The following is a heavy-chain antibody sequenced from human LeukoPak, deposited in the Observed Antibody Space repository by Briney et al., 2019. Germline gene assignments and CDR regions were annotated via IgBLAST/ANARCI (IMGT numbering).Heavy chain of an antibody. Sequence: ASVKVSCKASGYTFTGYYMHWVRQAPGQGLEWMGWINPNSGGTNYAQKLQGRVTMTRDTSISTAYMELSRLRSDDTAVYYCARSGGYSSGWYDYYYYMDVWGKGTTVTVSS. D-gene: IGHD6-19*01. V-gene: IGHV1-2*02. CDR3: ARSGGYSSGWYDYYYYMDV. J-gene: IGHJ6*03. CDR1: GYTFTGYY. CDR2: INPNSGGT.